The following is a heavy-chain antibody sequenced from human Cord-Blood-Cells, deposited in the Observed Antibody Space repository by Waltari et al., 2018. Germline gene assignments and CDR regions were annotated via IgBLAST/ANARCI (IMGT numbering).Heavy chain of an antibody. Sequence: EVQLVQSGAEVTKPGESLKISCKGSGYSFTSYWLAWVREIPGKGLEWMGIIYPGDSDTRYSASFQGQVPISAEKSISTAYLQWSSLKASDTAMYYCARLGRKGGSSSYYFDYWGQGTLVTVSS. CDR1: GYSFTSYW. V-gene: IGHV5-51*01. CDR2: IYPGDSDT. D-gene: IGHD6-6*01. CDR3: ARLGRKGGSSSYYFDY. J-gene: IGHJ4*02.